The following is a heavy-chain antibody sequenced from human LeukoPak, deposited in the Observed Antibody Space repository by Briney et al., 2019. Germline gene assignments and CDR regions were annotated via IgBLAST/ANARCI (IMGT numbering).Heavy chain of an antibody. V-gene: IGHV1-18*01. Sequence: ASVKVSCKASGYTFPSNGVSWVRQAPGQGLEWMGWTSAYNGNTHYAQKLQGRVTMTTGTSTNTAYMEVSSLRSDDTAVYFCARGAEFDWFDPWGQGTLVTVSS. D-gene: IGHD3-16*01. J-gene: IGHJ5*02. CDR1: GYTFPSNG. CDR2: TSAYNGNT. CDR3: ARGAEFDWFDP.